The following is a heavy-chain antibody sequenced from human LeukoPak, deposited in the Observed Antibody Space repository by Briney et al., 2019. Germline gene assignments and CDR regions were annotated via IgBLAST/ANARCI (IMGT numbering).Heavy chain of an antibody. D-gene: IGHD2-8*01. CDR2: IFSHGET. J-gene: IGHJ4*02. V-gene: IGHV3-66*01. CDR1: GFTVGNNY. CDR3: ARDPPAVSINTYA. Sequence: GGSLRLSCAAXGFTVGNNYMNWVRQAPGKGLEWVSLIFSHGETSYADSVKGRFTISRDNSKNTLYLQMNGLRVEDTAVYYCARDPPAVSINTYAWGQGTLVTVSS.